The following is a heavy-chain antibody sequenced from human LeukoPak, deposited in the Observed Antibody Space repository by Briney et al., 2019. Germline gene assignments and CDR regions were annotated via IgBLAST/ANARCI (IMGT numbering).Heavy chain of an antibody. J-gene: IGHJ4*02. CDR2: ISYDGSNK. D-gene: IGHD6-19*01. CDR3: AKSDGGYSSGWSDY. Sequence: GGSLRLSCAASGFTFSSYGMHWVRQAPGKGLEWVAVISYDGSNKYYADSVKGRFTISRDNSKNTLYLQMNSLRAEDTAVYYCAKSDGGYSSGWSDYWGQGTLVTVSS. CDR1: GFTFSSYG. V-gene: IGHV3-30*18.